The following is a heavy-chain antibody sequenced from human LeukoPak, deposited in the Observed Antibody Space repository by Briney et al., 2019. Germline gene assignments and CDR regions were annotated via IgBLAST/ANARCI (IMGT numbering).Heavy chain of an antibody. J-gene: IGHJ4*02. CDR2: ISAYNGNT. CDR1: GYTFTSYG. D-gene: IGHD6-19*01. Sequence: ASVKVSCKASGYTFTSYGISWVRQAPGQGLEWMGWISAYNGNTNYAQKLQGRVTMTTDTSTSTAYMELSRLRSDDTAVYYCSINRLYSSAWYVWDYWGQGILVTVSS. CDR3: SINRLYSSAWYVWDY. V-gene: IGHV1-18*01.